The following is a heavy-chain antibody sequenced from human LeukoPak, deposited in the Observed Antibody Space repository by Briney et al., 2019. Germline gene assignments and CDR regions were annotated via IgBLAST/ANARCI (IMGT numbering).Heavy chain of an antibody. CDR1: GGSISSSSYY. Sequence: SETLSLTCTVSGGSISSSSYYWGWIRQPPGKGLEWVGFIYYSGSTYYNPSLKSRVAISVDTSKNQFSLKLSSVTAADTAVYYCARQTSGYYVDYWGQGSLVTVSS. J-gene: IGHJ4*02. V-gene: IGHV4-39*01. CDR2: IYYSGST. CDR3: ARQTSGYYVDY. D-gene: IGHD3-22*01.